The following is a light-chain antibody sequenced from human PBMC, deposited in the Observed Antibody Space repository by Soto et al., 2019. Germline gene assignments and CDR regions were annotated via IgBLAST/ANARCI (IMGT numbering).Light chain of an antibody. CDR3: GSWDSSLSAYV. J-gene: IGLJ1*01. V-gene: IGLV2-14*01. CDR2: AVT. Sequence: QSVLTQPASVSGSPGQSITISCTGTSSDVGGYNYVSWYQQHPGKAPKLMIYAVTERPSGVSSRFSGSKSGNTASLPISWLQAEDEADYYCGSWDSSLSAYVFGTGTKLTVL. CDR1: SSDVGGYNY.